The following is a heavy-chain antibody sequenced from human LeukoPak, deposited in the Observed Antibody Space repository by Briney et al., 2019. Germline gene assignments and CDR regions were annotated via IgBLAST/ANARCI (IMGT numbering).Heavy chain of an antibody. CDR3: ARFFTDHDY. CDR2: IYTSGST. J-gene: IGHJ4*02. V-gene: IGHV4-61*02. CDR1: GGSISSGSYY. D-gene: IGHD3-3*01. Sequence: SETLSLTCTVSGGSISSGSYYWSWIRQPAGKGLEWIGRIYTSGSTNYNPSLKSRVTISVDTSKNQFSLKLSSVTAADTAVYYCARFFTDHDYWGQGTLVTVSS.